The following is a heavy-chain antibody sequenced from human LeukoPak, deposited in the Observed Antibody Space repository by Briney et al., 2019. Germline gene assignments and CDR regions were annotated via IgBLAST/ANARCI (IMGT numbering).Heavy chain of an antibody. D-gene: IGHD3-22*01. Sequence: GGSLRLSCAASGFTFSNNAMSWVRQAPGKGLEWVSATSTSGGSAYYADSVKGRFTISRDNSKNTLYLQMNSLRAEDTAVYYCAKDFHYYDSSGYYYYFDYWGQGTLVTVSS. CDR2: TSTSGGSA. J-gene: IGHJ4*02. CDR1: GFTFSNNA. V-gene: IGHV3-23*01. CDR3: AKDFHYYDSSGYYYYFDY.